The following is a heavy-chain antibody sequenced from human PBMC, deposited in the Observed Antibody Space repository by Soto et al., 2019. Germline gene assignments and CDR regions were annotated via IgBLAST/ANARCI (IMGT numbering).Heavy chain of an antibody. J-gene: IGHJ3*02. D-gene: IGHD1-7*01. V-gene: IGHV3-53*02. CDR1: GFTVSSNY. Sequence: EVQLVETGGGLIQPGGSLRLSCAASGFTVSSNYMSWVRQAPGKGLEWVSVIYSGGNTYYADSVKGRFTISRDNSKNTLLLQMNSLRAEDMAVYYCVGGTLPRGGGAFDIWGQGTMVSVSS. CDR2: IYSGGNT. CDR3: VGGTLPRGGGAFDI.